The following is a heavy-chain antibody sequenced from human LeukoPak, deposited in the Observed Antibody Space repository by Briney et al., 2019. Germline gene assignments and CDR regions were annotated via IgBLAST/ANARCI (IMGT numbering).Heavy chain of an antibody. CDR1: GITLSNYG. D-gene: IGHD3-22*01. CDR2: ISDSGGRT. V-gene: IGHV3-23*01. J-gene: IGHJ4*02. CDR3: AKRGVVIRVILVGFHKEAYYFDS. Sequence: GGSLRLSCAVSGITLSNYGMSWVRQAPGKGLERVAGISDSGGRTNYADSVKGRFTISRDNPKNTLYLQMNSLRAEDTAVYFCAKRGVVIRVILVGFHKEAYYFDSWGQGALVTVSS.